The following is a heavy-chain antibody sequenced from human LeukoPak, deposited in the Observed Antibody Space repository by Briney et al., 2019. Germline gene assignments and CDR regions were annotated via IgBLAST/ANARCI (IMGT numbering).Heavy chain of an antibody. V-gene: IGHV3-23*01. Sequence: GGSLRLSCAASGFTFSSYAMSWVRQAPGKGLEWVSAISGSGGSTYYADPVKGRFTISRDNSKNTLYLQMNSLRAEDTAVYYCAKASNFMIVVVTDYWGQGTLVTVSS. CDR2: ISGSGGST. CDR1: GFTFSSYA. J-gene: IGHJ4*02. D-gene: IGHD3-22*01. CDR3: AKASNFMIVVVTDY.